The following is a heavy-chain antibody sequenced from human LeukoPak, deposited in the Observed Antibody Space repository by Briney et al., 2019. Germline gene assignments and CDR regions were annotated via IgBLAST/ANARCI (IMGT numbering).Heavy chain of an antibody. V-gene: IGHV3-33*01. CDR1: GFTFSNYG. CDR2: IWYDGRII. CDR3: ARYCSGGTCKLGYYYYGMDV. Sequence: PGGSLRLSCAASGFTFSNYGMHWVRQAPGKGLEWVAVIWYDGRIIYYADSVKGRFSISRDNSKNTLYLQMNSLRAEDTAVYYCARYCSGGTCKLGYYYYGMDVWGQGTTVTVSS. D-gene: IGHD2-15*01. J-gene: IGHJ6*02.